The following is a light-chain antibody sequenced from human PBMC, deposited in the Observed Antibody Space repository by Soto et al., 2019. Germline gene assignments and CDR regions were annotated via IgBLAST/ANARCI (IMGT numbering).Light chain of an antibody. Sequence: ASRMTQSPSSLSASTGDRVTITCRASQGISRYLAWYQQKPGKAPKLLIYDESTLQSGVPSRFSGSGSGTDFTLTISCLQSEDFATYCFLQYYSYPWTFGQGTKGEIK. CDR1: QGISRY. J-gene: IGKJ1*01. CDR2: DES. V-gene: IGKV1-8*01. CDR3: LQYYSYPWT.